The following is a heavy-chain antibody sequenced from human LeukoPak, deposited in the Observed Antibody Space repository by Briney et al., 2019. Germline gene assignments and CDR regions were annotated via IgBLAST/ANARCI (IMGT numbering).Heavy chain of an antibody. V-gene: IGHV4-34*01. Sequence: PSETLYGTGAGYGGALSGYYWKWIVEHLGKGLVWMGEINHSERTTYNPSIKSPFNISLDTSKNQFSLKLSSVTAAYTAVYYCATRSFYYDFWSSYYGGFDYWGQGTLVTVSS. CDR1: GGALSGYY. CDR3: ATRSFYYDFWSSYYGGFDY. J-gene: IGHJ4*02. CDR2: INHSERT. D-gene: IGHD3-3*01.